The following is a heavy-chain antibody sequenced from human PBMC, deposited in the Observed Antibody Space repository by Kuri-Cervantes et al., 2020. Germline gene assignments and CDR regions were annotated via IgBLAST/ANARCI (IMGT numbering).Heavy chain of an antibody. V-gene: IGHV3-49*04. CDR2: IRSKAYGGTT. CDR1: GFTFGDYA. D-gene: IGHD3-22*01. J-gene: IGHJ3*01. CDR3: ARDRFYFYDSSGYYGDAFDF. Sequence: GGSLRLSCTASGFTFGDYAMSWVRQAPGKGLEWVGFIRSKAYGGTTEYAASVKGRFTISRDDSKSIAYLQMNSLRAEDTAVYYCARDRFYFYDSSGYYGDAFDFWGQGTVVTVSS.